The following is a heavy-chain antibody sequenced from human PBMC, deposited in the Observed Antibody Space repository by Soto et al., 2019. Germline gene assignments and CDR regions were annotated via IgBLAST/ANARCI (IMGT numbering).Heavy chain of an antibody. D-gene: IGHD1-26*01. J-gene: IGHJ4*02. CDR1: GGFISSYSYY. CDR3: ATTWSPEFEY. Sequence: QLQLQESGPGLVKPSETLSLTCTVSGGFISSYSYYWGWIRQPPGKGLEWIGSIYYSGSTSYNPSLKSRGTISIDTPKNQCALKLGSVTVAATAVYYCATTWSPEFEYWGQGSLVTVSS. V-gene: IGHV4-39*01. CDR2: IYYSGST.